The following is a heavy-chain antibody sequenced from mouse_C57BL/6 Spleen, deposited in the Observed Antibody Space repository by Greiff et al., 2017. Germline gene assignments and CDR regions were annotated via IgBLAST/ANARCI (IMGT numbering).Heavy chain of an antibody. Sequence: QVQLQQPGAELVKPGASVKLSCKASGYTFTSYWMQWVKQRPGQGLEWIGEIDPSDSYTNYNQKFKGKATLTVDTSSSTAYMQLSSLTSEDSAVYYCAMIYDGLGSFDYWGQGTSLTVSS. CDR3: AMIYDGLGSFDY. CDR1: GYTFTSYW. CDR2: IDPSDSYT. J-gene: IGHJ2*02. V-gene: IGHV1-50*01. D-gene: IGHD2-3*01.